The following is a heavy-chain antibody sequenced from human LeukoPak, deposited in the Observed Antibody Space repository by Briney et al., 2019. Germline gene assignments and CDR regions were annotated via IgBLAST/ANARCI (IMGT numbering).Heavy chain of an antibody. CDR1: GGSISSYY. D-gene: IGHD1-20*01. V-gene: IGHV4-59*01. CDR2: IYYSGST. CDR3: ASGITGTIDY. Sequence: SETLSLTCTVSGGSISSYYWSWIRQPPGKGLEWIGYIYYSGSTNYNPSLKSRVTISVDTSKNQFSLKLSSVTAADTAVYYCASGITGTIDYWGQGTLVTVSS. J-gene: IGHJ4*02.